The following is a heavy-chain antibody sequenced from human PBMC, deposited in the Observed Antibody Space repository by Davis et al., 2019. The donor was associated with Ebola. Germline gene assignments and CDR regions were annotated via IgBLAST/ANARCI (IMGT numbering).Heavy chain of an antibody. Sequence: GSLRLSCTVSGGSISSSSYYWGWIRQPPGKGLEWIGSIYYSGSPYYNPSLKSRVTISVDTSKHQFSLKLSSVTAADTAVYYCARLRRYYYDSSGYYLSYYFDYWGQGTLVTVSS. CDR3: ARLRRYYYDSSGYYLSYYFDY. CDR2: IYYSGSP. V-gene: IGHV4-39*01. D-gene: IGHD3-22*01. J-gene: IGHJ4*02. CDR1: GGSISSSSYY.